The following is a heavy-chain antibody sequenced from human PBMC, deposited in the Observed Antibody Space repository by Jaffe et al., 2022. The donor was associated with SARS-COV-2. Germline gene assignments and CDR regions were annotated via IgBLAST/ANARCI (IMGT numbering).Heavy chain of an antibody. CDR3: ARKGGVSESSKRALDC. V-gene: IGHV3-23*01. J-gene: IGHJ4*02. Sequence: EEQLLESGGSLVQPGGSLRLSCAASGFTFSSYAMNWVRQAPGKGLEWVSGISGIGSKTDYADSVKGRFTISRENSKNTLYLQMDSLRAEDTAVYYCARKGGVSESSKRALDCWGQGTLVSVSS. CDR2: ISGIGSKT. D-gene: IGHD3-22*01. CDR1: GFTFSSYA.